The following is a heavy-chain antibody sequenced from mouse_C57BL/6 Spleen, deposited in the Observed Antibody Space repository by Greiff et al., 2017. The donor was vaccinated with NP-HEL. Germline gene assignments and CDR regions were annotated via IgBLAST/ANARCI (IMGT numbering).Heavy chain of an antibody. V-gene: IGHV5-6*02. J-gene: IGHJ1*03. CDR2: ISSGGSYT. Sequence: DVKLVESGGDLVKPGGSLKLSCAASGFTFSSYGMSWVRQTPDKRLEWVATISSGGSYTYYPDSVKGRFTISRDNAKNTLYLQMSSLKSEDTAMYYCARPHYYGSSSYWYFDVWGTGTTVTVSS. D-gene: IGHD1-1*01. CDR3: ARPHYYGSSSYWYFDV. CDR1: GFTFSSYG.